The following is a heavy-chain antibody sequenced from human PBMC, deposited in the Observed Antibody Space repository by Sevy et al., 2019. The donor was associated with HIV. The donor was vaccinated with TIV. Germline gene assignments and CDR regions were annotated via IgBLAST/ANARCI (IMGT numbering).Heavy chain of an antibody. CDR2: IHRSGTT. CDR3: ARRTADRSSSPFFDY. Sequence: SETLSLTCDVNGYSISSGYYWGWIRQPPGKGLEWIGSIHRSGTTYSNPSLRSRVTISVDTSKNQFSLKLSSLTVADTAAYYCARRTADRSSSPFFDYWGQGTLVTVSS. V-gene: IGHV4-38-2*01. D-gene: IGHD6-6*01. CDR1: GYSISSGYY. J-gene: IGHJ4*02.